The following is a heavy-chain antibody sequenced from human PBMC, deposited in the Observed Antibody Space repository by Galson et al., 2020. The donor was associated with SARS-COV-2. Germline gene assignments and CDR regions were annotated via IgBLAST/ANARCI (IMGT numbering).Heavy chain of an antibody. V-gene: IGHV4-61*03. CDR3: ARALWLRGYFDY. Sequence: SETLSLTCTVSGGSVSSGSHYWSWIRQPPGKGLEWIGYASYGATTKYNPSLKTRVTISLDTAKNHFSLEVTSVTAADTAVYYCARALWLRGYFDYWGQGTLVTVSS. CDR2: ASYGATT. D-gene: IGHD6-19*01. J-gene: IGHJ4*02. CDR1: GGSVSSGSHY.